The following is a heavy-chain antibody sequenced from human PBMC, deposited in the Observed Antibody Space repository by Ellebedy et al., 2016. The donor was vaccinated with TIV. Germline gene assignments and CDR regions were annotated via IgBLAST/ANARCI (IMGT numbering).Heavy chain of an antibody. CDR1: GYTFTSYG. CDR2: ISAYNGNT. J-gene: IGHJ3*02. CDR3: ARGIDYTYNWNDQAGYAFDI. D-gene: IGHD1-20*01. Sequence: ASVKVSCXASGYTFTSYGISWVRQAPGQGLEWMGWISAYNGNTNYAQKLQGRVTMTTDTSTSTAYMELRSLRSDDTAVYYCARGIDYTYNWNDQAGYAFDIWGQGTMVTVSS. V-gene: IGHV1-18*01.